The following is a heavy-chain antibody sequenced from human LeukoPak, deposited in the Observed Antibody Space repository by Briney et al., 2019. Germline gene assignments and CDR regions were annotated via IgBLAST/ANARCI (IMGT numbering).Heavy chain of an antibody. CDR2: IYYSGST. J-gene: IGHJ5*02. CDR3: AGESVAEQKNWFDP. V-gene: IGHV4-31*03. CDR1: GGSISSGGYY. D-gene: IGHD6-19*01. Sequence: SQTLSLTCTVSGGSISSGGYYWSWIRQHPGKGLEWIGYIYYSGSTYYNPSLKSRVTISVDTSKNQFSLKLSSVTAADTAVYYCAGESVAEQKNWFDPWGQGTLVTVSS.